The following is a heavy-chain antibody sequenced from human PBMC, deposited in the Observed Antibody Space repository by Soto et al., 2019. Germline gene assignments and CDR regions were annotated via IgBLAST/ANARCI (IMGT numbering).Heavy chain of an antibody. CDR3: ARGSTYYYDSSGYYYQYSFDE. V-gene: IGHV4-59*01. D-gene: IGHD3-22*01. CDR2: IYYSGST. Sequence: SETLSLTCTVSGGSISSYYWSWIRQPPGKGLEWIGYIYYSGSTNYNPSLKSRVTISVDTSKNQFSLKLSSVTAADTAVYYCARGSTYYYDSSGYYYQYSFDEWGQGTLGTFSS. CDR1: GGSISSYY. J-gene: IGHJ4*02.